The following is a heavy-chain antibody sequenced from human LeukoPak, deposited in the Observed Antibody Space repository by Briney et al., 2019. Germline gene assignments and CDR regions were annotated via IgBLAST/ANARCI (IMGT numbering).Heavy chain of an antibody. Sequence: PSETLSLTCTVSGGSISSGGYYWSWIRQHPGKGLEWIGYIYYSGSTYYNPSLKSRVTISVDTSKNQFSLKLSSVTAADTAVYYCASSMPDDYGGGTDAFDIWGQGTMVTVSS. CDR3: ASSMPDDYGGGTDAFDI. CDR2: IYYSGST. J-gene: IGHJ3*02. D-gene: IGHD4-23*01. V-gene: IGHV4-31*03. CDR1: GGSISSGGYY.